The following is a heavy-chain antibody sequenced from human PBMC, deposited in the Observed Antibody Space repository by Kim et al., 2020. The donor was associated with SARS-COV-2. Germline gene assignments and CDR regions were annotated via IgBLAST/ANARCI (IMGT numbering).Heavy chain of an antibody. CDR3: GGDLGGYYFVC. Sequence: NYNPSLKSRVTMSLDTSKNQFSLILNSVTAADTAVYYCGGDLGGYYFVCLGQGALVTVSS. V-gene: IGHV4-4*07. J-gene: IGHJ4*02.